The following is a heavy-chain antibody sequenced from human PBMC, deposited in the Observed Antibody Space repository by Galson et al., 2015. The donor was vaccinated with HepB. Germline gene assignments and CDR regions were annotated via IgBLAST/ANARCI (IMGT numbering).Heavy chain of an antibody. CDR2: ISSSSSYI. V-gene: IGHV3-21*01. J-gene: IGHJ6*02. CDR3: ARSTYYDFWSGYLAYYYYGMDV. D-gene: IGHD3-3*01. CDR1: GFTFSSYS. Sequence: SLRLSCAASGFTFSSYSMNWVRQAPGKGLEWVSSISSSSSYIYYADSVKGRFTISRDNAKNSLYLQMNSLRAEDTAVYYCARSTYYDFWSGYLAYYYYGMDVWGQGTTVTVSS.